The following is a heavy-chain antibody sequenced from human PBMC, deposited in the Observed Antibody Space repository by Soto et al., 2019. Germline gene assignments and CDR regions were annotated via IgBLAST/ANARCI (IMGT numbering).Heavy chain of an antibody. V-gene: IGHV4-34*01. D-gene: IGHD3-10*01. CDR2: INHSGRT. CDR1: GGSFSGYY. J-gene: IGHJ4*02. Sequence: PSETLSLTCAIYGVYGGSFSGYYWSWIRQSPGKALEWIGEINHSGRTHYNPSLKSRVTISIDTSKNQFSLKLNSVTAADTAVYYCATLANYGSGSYWDYWGQGTLVTVSS. CDR3: ATLANYGSGSYWDY.